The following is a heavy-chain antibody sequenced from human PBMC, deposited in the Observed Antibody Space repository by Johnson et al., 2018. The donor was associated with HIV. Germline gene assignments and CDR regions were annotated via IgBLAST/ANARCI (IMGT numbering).Heavy chain of an antibody. D-gene: IGHD3-10*01. Sequence: QVQVVESGGGVVQPGGSLRLSCAASGFTFSTYAMHWVRQAPGKGLEWVAFIRYDGSRKHYADSVKGRFTISRDNSKNTMYLQMNSLRAEDTAVYYCAKDQERLLWFGTGGIWGQGTMVTVSS. CDR1: GFTFSTYA. J-gene: IGHJ3*02. CDR2: IRYDGSRK. CDR3: AKDQERLLWFGTGGI. V-gene: IGHV3-30*02.